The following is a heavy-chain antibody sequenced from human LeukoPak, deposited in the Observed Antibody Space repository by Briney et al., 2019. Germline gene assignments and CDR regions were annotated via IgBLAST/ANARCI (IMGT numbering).Heavy chain of an antibody. J-gene: IGHJ5*02. D-gene: IGHD2-21*01. CDR3: PSSERNWLDP. Sequence: SETLSLTCIVSGDSINSYSWNWIRQSPEKGLEWIGRIYGSGSTMYNPSLRSRVTLLVDTSNNQFSLKSSSVYCAGRVVEARPSSERNWLDPWGQGTLVTVSP. V-gene: IGHV4-4*09. CDR1: GDSINSYS. CDR2: IYGSGST.